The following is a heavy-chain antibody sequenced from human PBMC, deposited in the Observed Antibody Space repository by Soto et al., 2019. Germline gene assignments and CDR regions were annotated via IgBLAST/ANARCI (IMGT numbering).Heavy chain of an antibody. D-gene: IGHD2-2*01. V-gene: IGHV1-18*04. CDR2: ISAYNGNT. Sequence: GAAVKVSCKASGYTFSSYVISWVRQAPGQGLEWMGWISAYNGNTNYAQKLQGRVTMTTDTSTSTAYMELRSLTSDDTAVYYCARGRVSCSSASCYFYYGMDVWGQGTTVTVSS. CDR3: ARGRVSCSSASCYFYYGMDV. J-gene: IGHJ6*02. CDR1: GYTFSSYV.